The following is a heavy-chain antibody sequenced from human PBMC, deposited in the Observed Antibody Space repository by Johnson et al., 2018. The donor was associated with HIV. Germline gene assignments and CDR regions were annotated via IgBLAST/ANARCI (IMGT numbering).Heavy chain of an antibody. D-gene: IGHD1-26*01. CDR3: ARDWVGNNAFDI. J-gene: IGHJ3*02. V-gene: IGHV3-11*04. CDR1: GFTFSDYY. CDR2: ISSGGDST. Sequence: VQLMESGGGLVKPGGSLRLSCAASGFTFSDYYMSWIRQAPGKGLEWVSYISSGGDSTYYTDSVKGRFTISRDNGKNSLFLLMNSLRAEDTAVYYCARDWVGNNAFDIWGQGTMVTVSS.